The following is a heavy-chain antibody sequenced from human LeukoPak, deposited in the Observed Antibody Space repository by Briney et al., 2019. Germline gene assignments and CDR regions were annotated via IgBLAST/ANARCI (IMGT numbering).Heavy chain of an antibody. CDR3: ARGAVVNGLDV. V-gene: IGHV4-39*07. CDR1: GDSINSRSYY. Sequence: SETLSLTCTVSGDSINSRSYYWDWIRQPPGKGLEWIGNLYYSGTTNYNPSFKSRVTMSVDTSKNQFSLKLSSVTAADTAVYYCARGAVVNGLDVWGQGTTVTVSS. J-gene: IGHJ6*02. CDR2: LYYSGTT. D-gene: IGHD3-16*02.